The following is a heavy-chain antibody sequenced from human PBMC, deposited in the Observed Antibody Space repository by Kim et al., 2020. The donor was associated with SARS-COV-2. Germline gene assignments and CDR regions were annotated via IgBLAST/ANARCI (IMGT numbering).Heavy chain of an antibody. CDR3: ARTSPSAAAAR. CDR2: INHSGST. V-gene: IGHV4-34*01. Sequence: SETLSLTCAAYGGSFSGYYWSWIRQPPGKGLEWIGEINHSGSTNYNPSLKSRVTISVDTSKNQFSLKLSSVTAADTAVYYCARTSPSAAAARWGQGTLVTVSS. D-gene: IGHD6-13*01. J-gene: IGHJ4*02. CDR1: GGSFSGYY.